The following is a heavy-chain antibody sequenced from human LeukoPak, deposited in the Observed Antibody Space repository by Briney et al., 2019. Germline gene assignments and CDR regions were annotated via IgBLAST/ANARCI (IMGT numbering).Heavy chain of an antibody. Sequence: ASVKFSCKTSGYTFSSHSMNWVRQAPGQGLEWLGWISPYKIQGRATMTTDTSTSTAYLELRSLRSDDTAVYCARGEYDLLGDYWGQGTLVTVSS. V-gene: IGHV1-18*01. J-gene: IGHJ4*02. D-gene: IGHD3-10*01. CDR3: ARGEYDLLGDY. CDR2: ISP. CDR1: GYTFSSHS.